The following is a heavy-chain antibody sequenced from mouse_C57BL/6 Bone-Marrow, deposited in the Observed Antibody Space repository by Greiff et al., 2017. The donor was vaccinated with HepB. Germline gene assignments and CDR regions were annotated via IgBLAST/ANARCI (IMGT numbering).Heavy chain of an antibody. J-gene: IGHJ4*01. CDR2: ISSGSSTI. V-gene: IGHV5-17*01. D-gene: IGHD2-1*01. CDR1: GFTFSDYG. Sequence: DVKLVESGGGLVKPGGSLKLSCAASGFTFSDYGMHWVRQAPEKGLEWVAYISSGSSTIYYADTVKGRFTISRDNAKNTLFLQMTSLRSEDTAMYYCAVYYGNYNYYAMDYWGQGTSVTVSS. CDR3: AVYYGNYNYYAMDY.